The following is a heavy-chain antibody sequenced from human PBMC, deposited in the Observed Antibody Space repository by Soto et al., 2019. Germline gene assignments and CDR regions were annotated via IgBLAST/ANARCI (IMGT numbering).Heavy chain of an antibody. J-gene: IGHJ3*01. CDR1: GFTFSNYW. D-gene: IGHD3-22*01. V-gene: IGHV3-7*04. CDR3: ARGDYHDTSGPFSDAFDV. CDR2: IKQDGRAA. Sequence: EMQLVESGGGLVQPGGSLRLSCEASGFTFSNYWMSWVRQAPGKGLEWVANIKQDGRAAWYVDSVKGRFAISRDNARKSLYLQMSSLRLEDTAVYYCARGDYHDTSGPFSDAFDVWGPGTMVTVSS.